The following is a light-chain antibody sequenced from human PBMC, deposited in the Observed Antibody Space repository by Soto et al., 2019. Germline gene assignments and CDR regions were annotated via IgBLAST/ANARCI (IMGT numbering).Light chain of an antibody. CDR3: QQYNNWPVT. Sequence: EIVMTQSPATLSVSPGERATLSCRASQSVSSDLAWYQQKPGQTPRFLIYVASTRATGIPARFSGSGSGTEFTLTISSLQSKDFAVYYCQQYNNWPVTFG. J-gene: IGKJ5*01. V-gene: IGKV3-15*01. CDR1: QSVSSD. CDR2: VAS.